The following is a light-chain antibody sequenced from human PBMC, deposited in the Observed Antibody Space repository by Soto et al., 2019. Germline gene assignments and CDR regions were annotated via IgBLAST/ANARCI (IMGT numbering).Light chain of an antibody. Sequence: QSAXTQPASVSXXPGQSITISCXGTSSDLAIYNYVSWYQQQPGKAPKLMIYQVTNRPSGVSNRFSGSRSGNTASLTISGLQAEDEADYYCSSYTDSSNYVFGTGTKVTVL. CDR3: SSYTDSSNYV. CDR1: SSDLAIYNY. CDR2: QVT. J-gene: IGLJ1*01. V-gene: IGLV2-14*01.